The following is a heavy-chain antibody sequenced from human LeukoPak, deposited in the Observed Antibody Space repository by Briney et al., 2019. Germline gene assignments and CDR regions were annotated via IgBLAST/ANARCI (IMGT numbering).Heavy chain of an antibody. CDR3: ARGYGLAAGTEFYDY. CDR2: MNPNSGNT. V-gene: IGHV1-8*01. Sequence: GASVKVSCKASGYTFTSYDINWVRQATGQGLEWMGWMNPNSGNTGYAQKFQGRVTMTRNTSISTAYMELSSLRSGDTAVYYCARGYGLAAGTEFYDYWGQGTLVTVSS. J-gene: IGHJ4*02. CDR1: GYTFTSYD. D-gene: IGHD6-13*01.